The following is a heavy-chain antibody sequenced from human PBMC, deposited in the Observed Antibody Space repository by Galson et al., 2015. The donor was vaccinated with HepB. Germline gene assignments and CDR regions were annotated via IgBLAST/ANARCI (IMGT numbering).Heavy chain of an antibody. CDR1: GFIFSNFE. CDR2: ISSGVSTR. Sequence: SLRLSCAASGFIFSNFEMNWVRQAPGKGLEWVSYISSGVSTRYYAASVKGRFTISRGNAKNSLYLHMNSLRAEDTAVYYCARQITFAGVTVTDGFDIWGQGTVVTVSS. CDR3: ARQITFAGVTVTDGFDI. V-gene: IGHV3-48*03. J-gene: IGHJ3*02. D-gene: IGHD3-16*02.